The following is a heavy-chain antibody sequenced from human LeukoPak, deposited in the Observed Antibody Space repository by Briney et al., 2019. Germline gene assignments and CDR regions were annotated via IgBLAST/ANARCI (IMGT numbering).Heavy chain of an antibody. Sequence: SQTLSLTCTVSGGSISSGDYYWSWIRQPPGKGLEWIGYIYYSGSTYYNPSLKSRVTISVDTSKNQFSLKLSSVTAADTAVYYCARDRSDSCGNLWYFDLWGRGTLVTVSS. D-gene: IGHD4-23*01. J-gene: IGHJ2*01. CDR3: ARDRSDSCGNLWYFDL. V-gene: IGHV4-30-4*08. CDR2: IYYSGST. CDR1: GGSISSGDYY.